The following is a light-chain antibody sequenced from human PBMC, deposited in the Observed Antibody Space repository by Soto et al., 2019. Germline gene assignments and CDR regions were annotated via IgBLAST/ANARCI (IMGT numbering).Light chain of an antibody. CDR1: QNIGSF. CDR2: DGS. Sequence: DIQMTQSPSCLSASIGDRVTITCRASQNIGSFLNWYQQKPGKAPTLLIYDGSSLESGVPSRFSGSASGTEFTLTISSLQPDDFATYYCQQCDGYSWTFGQGTKVDTK. J-gene: IGKJ1*01. CDR3: QQCDGYSWT. V-gene: IGKV1-5*01.